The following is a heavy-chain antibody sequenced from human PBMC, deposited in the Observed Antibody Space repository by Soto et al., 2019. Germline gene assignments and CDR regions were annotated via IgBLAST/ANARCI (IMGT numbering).Heavy chain of an antibody. D-gene: IGHD3-22*01. Sequence: SQTLSLTCTVSGGSISSSNYYWGWIRQPPGKGLEWIGSIYYSGSTYYNPSLNNRVTISVDTSKNQFSLKLSSVTAADTAVFYCARPRAQYYYDSSDYYGMDVWGQGTTVTVSS. J-gene: IGHJ6*02. CDR3: ARPRAQYYYDSSDYYGMDV. CDR1: GGSISSSNYY. V-gene: IGHV4-39*01. CDR2: IYYSGST.